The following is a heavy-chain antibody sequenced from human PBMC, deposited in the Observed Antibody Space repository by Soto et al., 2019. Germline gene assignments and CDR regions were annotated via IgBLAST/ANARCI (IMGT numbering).Heavy chain of an antibody. Sequence: SETLSLTCTVSGGSISSGAYYWSWIRQHPGKGLEWIGYIYYSGSTYYNPSLESRVTLSVDTSKNQFSLKLSSVTAADTAVYYCARKATVTTCFDYWGQGTLVTVSS. J-gene: IGHJ4*02. CDR2: IYYSGST. D-gene: IGHD4-17*01. CDR1: GGSISSGAYY. V-gene: IGHV4-31*03. CDR3: ARKATVTTCFDY.